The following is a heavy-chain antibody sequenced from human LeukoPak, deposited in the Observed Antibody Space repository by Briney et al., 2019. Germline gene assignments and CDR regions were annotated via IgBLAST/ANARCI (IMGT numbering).Heavy chain of an antibody. Sequence: SETLSLTCTVSGGSISSSSHYWGWIRQPPGKGLEWIGSIYYSGSTYYNPSLKSRVTISVDTSKNQFSLKLSSVTAADTAVYYCARSGVPAAIGNWFDPWGQGTLVTVSS. D-gene: IGHD2-2*01. CDR3: ARSGVPAAIGNWFDP. CDR1: GGSISSSSHY. CDR2: IYYSGST. J-gene: IGHJ5*02. V-gene: IGHV4-39*01.